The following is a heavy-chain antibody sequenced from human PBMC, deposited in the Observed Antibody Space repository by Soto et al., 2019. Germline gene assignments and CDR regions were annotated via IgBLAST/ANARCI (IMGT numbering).Heavy chain of an antibody. D-gene: IGHD6-13*01. V-gene: IGHV4-39*01. Sequence: QLQLQESGPGLVKPSETLSLTCTVSGGSISSSSYYWGWIRQPPGKGLEWIGSIYYNGRTYYNPSLKSGVTISVDTSKNQFSLKLSSVTAADTAVYYCARLEAAAANFDYWGQGTLVTVSS. CDR2: IYYNGRT. J-gene: IGHJ4*02. CDR1: GGSISSSSYY. CDR3: ARLEAAAANFDY.